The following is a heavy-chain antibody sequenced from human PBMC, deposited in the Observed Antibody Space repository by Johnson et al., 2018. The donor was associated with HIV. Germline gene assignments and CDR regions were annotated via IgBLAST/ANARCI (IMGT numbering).Heavy chain of an antibody. CDR2: LSGSGVTT. CDR1: GFTFSTFV. Sequence: VQLVESGGGLVQPGGSLRLSCEASGFTFSTFVMNWVRQAPGKGLEWVSGLSGSGVTTYYADSVKGRFTISRENSKNTVYLQMSSLRAEDTAVYYCARSNAFDIWGQGTMVTVSS. J-gene: IGHJ3*02. V-gene: IGHV3-23*04. CDR3: ARSNAFDI.